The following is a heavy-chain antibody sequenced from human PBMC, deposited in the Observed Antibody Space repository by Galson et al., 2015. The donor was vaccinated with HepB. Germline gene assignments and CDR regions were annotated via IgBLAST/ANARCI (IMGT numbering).Heavy chain of an antibody. CDR3: ARERDMATIVEVFDF. D-gene: IGHD5-12*01. CDR2: IKEDGSDK. V-gene: IGHV3-7*01. CDR1: GFTYSRSW. J-gene: IGHJ4*02. Sequence: SLRLSCAVSGFTYSRSWMSWVRQAPGKGLEWVATIKEDGSDKHYGASVKGRFTISRDNAKNSLYLQMNSLRPEDTAVYYCARERDMATIVEVFDFWGQGTLVTVSA.